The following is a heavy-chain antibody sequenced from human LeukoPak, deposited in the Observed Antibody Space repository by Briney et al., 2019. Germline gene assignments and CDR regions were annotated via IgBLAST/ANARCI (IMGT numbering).Heavy chain of an antibody. CDR1: GFTFSSYG. CDR2: ISYDGSNK. CDR3: AKDYQYSRALGLGATADY. Sequence: GGSLRLSCVASGFTFSSYGMHWVRQAPGKGLEWVAVISYDGSNKYYADSVKGRFTISRDNSKNTLYLQMNSLRAEDTAVYYCAKDYQYSRALGLGATADYWGQGTLVTVSS. V-gene: IGHV3-30*18. J-gene: IGHJ4*02. D-gene: IGHD6-6*01.